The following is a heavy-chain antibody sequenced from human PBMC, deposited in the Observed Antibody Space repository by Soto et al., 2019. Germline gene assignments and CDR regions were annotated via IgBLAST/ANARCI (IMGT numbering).Heavy chain of an antibody. CDR1: GGSISSYY. D-gene: IGHD6-6*01. V-gene: IGHV4-59*12. CDR3: AGGIAARPLGY. CDR2: IYYSGST. J-gene: IGHJ4*02. Sequence: SETLSLTCTVSGGSISSYYWSWIRQPPGKGLEWIGYIYYSGSTNYNPSLKSRVTISVDTSKNQFSLRLSSVTAADTAVYYCAGGIAARPLGYWGQGTLVTSPQ.